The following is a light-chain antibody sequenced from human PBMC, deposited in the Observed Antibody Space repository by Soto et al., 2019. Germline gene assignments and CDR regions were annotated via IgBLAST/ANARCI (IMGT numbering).Light chain of an antibody. V-gene: IGKV1-39*01. CDR1: QSISSY. J-gene: IGKJ1*01. Sequence: DIQMTQSPSSLSASVGDRVTITCRASQSISSYLIWYQQKPGKAPKLLIYAASYLDTGVPSRFSGSESGADFTITINSLQPEDFETYYCHQSYNTPWTFGQGTRVEIK. CDR3: HQSYNTPWT. CDR2: AAS.